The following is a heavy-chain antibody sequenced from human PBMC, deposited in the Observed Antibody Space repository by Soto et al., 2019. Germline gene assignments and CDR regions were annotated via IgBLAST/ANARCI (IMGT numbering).Heavy chain of an antibody. CDR2: IYHSGST. D-gene: IGHD3-22*01. V-gene: IGHV4-38-2*01. CDR3: AGSTDYDSSGSRAY. CDR1: GYSISSAYF. J-gene: IGHJ4*02. Sequence: TLSLTCAVSGYSISSAYFCGWIRQPPGKGLEWIGSIYHSGSTYYNPSLKSRVTISIDTSKNQFSLKLNSMTAADTAVYYCAGSTDYDSSGSRAYWGQGTLVTVSS.